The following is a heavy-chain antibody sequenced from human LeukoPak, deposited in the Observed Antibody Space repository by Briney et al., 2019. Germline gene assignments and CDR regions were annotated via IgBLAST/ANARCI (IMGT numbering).Heavy chain of an antibody. Sequence: GESLKISCKVSGYSFISYWIGWVRQMPGKGLEWLGIIFPGDADTSYSPSFQGHVPISAAKSISTAYLQWSRLKASDTAVYYCARPVTKDLWEFDIWGQGTMVTVSS. V-gene: IGHV5-51*01. J-gene: IGHJ3*02. CDR2: IFPGDADT. CDR3: ARPVTKDLWEFDI. CDR1: GYSFISYW. D-gene: IGHD4-17*01.